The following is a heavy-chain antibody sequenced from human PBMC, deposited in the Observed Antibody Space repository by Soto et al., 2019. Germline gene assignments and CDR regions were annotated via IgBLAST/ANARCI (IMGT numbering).Heavy chain of an antibody. D-gene: IGHD1-26*01. V-gene: IGHV4-30-4*01. CDR2: IFYRGTT. Sequence: QVQLQESGPGLVKPSQTLSLTCTVSGGSISSGDTYWSWIRQTPGKGLEWIGYIFYRGTTDYNPSRESRITISVDTSEIHFSLKLTSVTAADTAVYYCARARSRWELFFDYWGQGTLVTVSS. CDR1: GGSISSGDTY. CDR3: ARARSRWELFFDY. J-gene: IGHJ4*02.